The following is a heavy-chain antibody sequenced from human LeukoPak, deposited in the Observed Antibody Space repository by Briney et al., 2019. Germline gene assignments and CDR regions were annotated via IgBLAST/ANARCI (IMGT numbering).Heavy chain of an antibody. CDR3: ASSTSVRGWKRPLWNPYYYYYMDV. V-gene: IGHV1-8*01. CDR2: MNPNSGNT. D-gene: IGHD1-1*01. J-gene: IGHJ6*03. Sequence: GASVKVSCKASGYTFTSYDINWVRQATGQGLEWMGWMNPNSGNTGYAQKFQGRVTMTRNTSISTAYMELSSLRSEDTAVYYCASSTSVRGWKRPLWNPYYYYYMDVWGKGTTVTISS. CDR1: GYTFTSYD.